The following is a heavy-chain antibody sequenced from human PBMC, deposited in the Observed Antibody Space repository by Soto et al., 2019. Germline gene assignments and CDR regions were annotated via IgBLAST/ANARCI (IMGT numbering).Heavy chain of an antibody. CDR2: ISPIFGTA. Sequence: QVQLVQSGAEVKKPGSSVKVSCTASGGTFSSYAISWVRQAPGQGLEWMGGISPIFGTANYAQTFQGRVTITTDEATSTAYMELSSLTSEDTAVYYCARVRTIFGVVAEDNWFDPWGQGTLVTVSS. CDR1: GGTFSSYA. CDR3: ARVRTIFGVVAEDNWFDP. D-gene: IGHD3-3*01. V-gene: IGHV1-69*01. J-gene: IGHJ5*02.